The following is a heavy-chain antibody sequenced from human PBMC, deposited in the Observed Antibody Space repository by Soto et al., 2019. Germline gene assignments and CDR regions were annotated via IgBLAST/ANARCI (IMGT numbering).Heavy chain of an antibody. J-gene: IGHJ5*01. D-gene: IGHD6-13*01. V-gene: IGHV1-3*01. CDR2: INAANGDT. Sequence: ASVKVSCKASGYTFTSYGIHWVRQAPGQRLEWMGWINAANGDTKYSPKFQGRVTITRDTSASTAYMELSSLRSEDTAVYYCVRMLVSATGIDWFDSWGQGTLVTVSS. CDR3: VRMLVSATGIDWFDS. CDR1: GYTFTSYG.